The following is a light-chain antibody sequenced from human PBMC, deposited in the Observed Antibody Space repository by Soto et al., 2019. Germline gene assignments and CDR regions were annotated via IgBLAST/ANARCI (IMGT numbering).Light chain of an antibody. CDR2: EVS. V-gene: IGLV2-8*01. Sequence: QSVLTHPPSASGSPGQSFTISCTGTSSDVGAYNYVSWYQQLPGKAPKLIIYEVSKRPSGVPDRFSGSKSGNTASLTVSGLQAEDEADYYCTSYAGTYSFFYVFGTGTKVTVL. CDR3: TSYAGTYSFFYV. J-gene: IGLJ1*01. CDR1: SSDVGAYNY.